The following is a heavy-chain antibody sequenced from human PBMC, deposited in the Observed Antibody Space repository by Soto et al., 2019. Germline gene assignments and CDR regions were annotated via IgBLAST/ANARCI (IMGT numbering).Heavy chain of an antibody. CDR3: ARVSRGGQQLVRNGMDV. CDR1: GGSISSYY. V-gene: IGHV4-59*01. Sequence: PSETLSLTCTVSGGSISSYYWSWIRQPPGKGLEWIGYIYYSGSTNYNPSLKSRVTISVDTSKNQFSLKLSSVTAADTAVYYCARVSRGGQQLVRNGMDVWGQGTTVTVSS. J-gene: IGHJ6*02. D-gene: IGHD6-13*01. CDR2: IYYSGST.